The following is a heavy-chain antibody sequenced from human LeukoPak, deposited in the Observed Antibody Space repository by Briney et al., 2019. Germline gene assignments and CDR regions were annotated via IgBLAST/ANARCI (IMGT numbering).Heavy chain of an antibody. J-gene: IGHJ4*02. V-gene: IGHV3-53*01. CDR2: IYHDERT. CDR3: ARARRVGYSNCDY. CDR1: GFSVSSLY. D-gene: IGHD5-24*01. Sequence: PGGSLRLSCAASGFSVSSLYMSWVRQAPGKGLEWVSVIYHDERTDYADSVRGRFTISRDNSKNTLYLQMNSLRVDDTAVYYCARARRVGYSNCDYWGQGTLVTVSS.